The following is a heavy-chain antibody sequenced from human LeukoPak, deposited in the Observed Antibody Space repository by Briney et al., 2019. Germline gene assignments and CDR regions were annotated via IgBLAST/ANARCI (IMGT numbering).Heavy chain of an antibody. Sequence: SETLSLTCTVSGGSLSSYYWGWIRQPPGKGLEWIGSIYYSGTTYYNPSLKSRVTISVDTSKNQFSLKLSSVTAADTAVYYCARGRITAAGYYYYYGMDVWGQGTTVTVSS. D-gene: IGHD6-13*01. CDR2: IYYSGTT. J-gene: IGHJ6*02. CDR3: ARGRITAAGYYYYYGMDV. V-gene: IGHV4-39*07. CDR1: GGSLSSYY.